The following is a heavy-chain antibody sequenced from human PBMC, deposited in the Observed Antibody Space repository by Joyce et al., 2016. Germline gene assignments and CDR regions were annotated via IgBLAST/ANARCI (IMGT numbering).Heavy chain of an antibody. CDR1: GFTCSDYH. V-gene: IGHV3-11*01. CDR3: AREDIYGYNFDY. CDR2: SSTSGTTM. Sequence: QVQLVESGGDLVKPGGSLRLSCAASGFTCSDYHMSWIRQAPGKGLEWVSYSSTSGTTMYYADSVKGRFTVSRDNAKNSLYLQMNSLRADDTAVYYCAREDIYGYNFDYWGQGTLVTVSS. J-gene: IGHJ4*02. D-gene: IGHD5-18*01.